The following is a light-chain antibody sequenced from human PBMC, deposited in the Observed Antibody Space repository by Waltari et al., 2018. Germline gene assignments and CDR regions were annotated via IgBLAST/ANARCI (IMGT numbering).Light chain of an antibody. CDR3: LQSLHAPRT. J-gene: IGKJ1*01. V-gene: IGKV4-1*01. CDR2: WAS. CDR1: QSLLYTSNNKNY. Sequence: DVVMTKSPDSLAVSLGERGTINCTCSQSLLYTSNNKNYLAWYQQKPGQPPKILIYWASIRESGVPDRFSGRGSGTDFTLTISGLQAEDLPSYSCLQSLHAPRTLGQGTQVATK.